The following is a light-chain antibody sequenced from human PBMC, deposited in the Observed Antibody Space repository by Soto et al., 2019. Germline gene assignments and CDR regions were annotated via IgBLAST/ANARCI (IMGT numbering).Light chain of an antibody. CDR2: DAS. CDR1: ESVSRY. V-gene: IGKV3-15*01. CDR3: QQCRDWPAYT. Sequence: EVVMTQSPATLSVSPGESATLSCRASESVSRYLAWYQHKPGQPPRLLIYDASTRATGIPARFSGSGSGTEFTLTISSLQSEDSALYYCQQCRDWPAYTFGQGTKLEIK. J-gene: IGKJ2*01.